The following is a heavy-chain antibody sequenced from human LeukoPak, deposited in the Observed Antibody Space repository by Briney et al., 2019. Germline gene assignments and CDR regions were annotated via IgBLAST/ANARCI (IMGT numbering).Heavy chain of an antibody. CDR1: GYTFSNYY. V-gene: IGHV1-46*01. D-gene: IGHD4-17*01. CDR3: ARDSTVATFRGCVDP. Sequence: ASVKVSCKASGYTFSNYYVHWVRQAPGQGLEWMGVINPSGGSTNYAQKFQGRVTMTRDTSTSTVYMEMSSLRSEDTAVYYCARDSTVATFRGCVDPWGQGTLVTVSS. CDR2: INPSGGST. J-gene: IGHJ5*02.